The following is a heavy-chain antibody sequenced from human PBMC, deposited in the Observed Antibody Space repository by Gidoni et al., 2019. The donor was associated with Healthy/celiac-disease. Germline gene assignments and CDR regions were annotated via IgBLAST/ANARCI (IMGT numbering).Heavy chain of an antibody. V-gene: IGHV3-30*18. CDR2: ISYDGSNK. Sequence: QVQLVESGGGVVQPGRSLRLSCAASGFTFSSYGRHWVRQAPGKGLEWVAVISYDGSNKYYADSVKGRFTISRDNSKNTLYLQMNSLRAEDTAVYYCAKEDYYGSGTIVDYWGQGTLVTVSS. CDR3: AKEDYYGSGTIVDY. D-gene: IGHD3-10*01. CDR1: GFTFSSYG. J-gene: IGHJ4*02.